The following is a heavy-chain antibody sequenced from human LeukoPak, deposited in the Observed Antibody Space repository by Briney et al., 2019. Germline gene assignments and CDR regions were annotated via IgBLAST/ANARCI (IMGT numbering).Heavy chain of an antibody. CDR3: ARGLGQPLLYQANI. J-gene: IGHJ4*02. CDR2: INHSGST. CDR1: GGSISGYY. D-gene: IGHD2-2*02. Sequence: SETLSLTCTVSGGSISGYYWSWIRQPPGKGLEWIGEINHSGSTNYNPSLKSRVTISVDTSKNQFSLKLSSVTAADTAVYYCARGLGQPLLYQANIWGQGTLVTVSS. V-gene: IGHV4-34*01.